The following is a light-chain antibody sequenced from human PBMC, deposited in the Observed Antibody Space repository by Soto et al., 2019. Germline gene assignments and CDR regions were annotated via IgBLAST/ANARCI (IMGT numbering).Light chain of an antibody. CDR1: SSDVGGYNF. CDR3: SSYANSDVV. J-gene: IGLJ2*01. V-gene: IGLV2-8*01. CDR2: EVS. Sequence: QSALTQPPSASGSPGQSVTISCTGTSSDVGGYNFVSWYQQHPGKAPKLMIYEVSKRPSGVPDRFSGSKSGNPASLTVSGLQAEDEADYYCSSYANSDVVFGGGTKLTVL.